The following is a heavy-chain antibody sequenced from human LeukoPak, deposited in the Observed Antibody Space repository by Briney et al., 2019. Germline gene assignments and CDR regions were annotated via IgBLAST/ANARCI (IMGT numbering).Heavy chain of an antibody. D-gene: IGHD6-19*01. Sequence: SETLSLTCTVSGGSIRSSTYYWGWIRQPPGKGLEWIGSIYFSGSTHYNPSLKSRVTISVDTSKSQFSLKLSSVTAADTAVYYCARGSSGWVFDYWGQGTLVTVSS. CDR3: ARGSSGWVFDY. CDR2: IYFSGST. J-gene: IGHJ4*02. CDR1: GGSIRSSTYY. V-gene: IGHV4-39*01.